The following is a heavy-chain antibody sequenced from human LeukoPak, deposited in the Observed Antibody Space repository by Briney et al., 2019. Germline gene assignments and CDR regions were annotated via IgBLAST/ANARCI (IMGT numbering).Heavy chain of an antibody. Sequence: SSETLSLTCAVYGGSFSGYYWSRIRQPPGKGLEWIGEINHSGSTNYNPSLKSRVTISVDTSKNQFSLKLSSVTAADTAVYYCASVRRVGSSLRFDYWGQGTLVTVSS. D-gene: IGHD6-13*01. CDR1: GGSFSGYY. V-gene: IGHV4-34*01. CDR2: INHSGST. J-gene: IGHJ4*02. CDR3: ASVRRVGSSLRFDY.